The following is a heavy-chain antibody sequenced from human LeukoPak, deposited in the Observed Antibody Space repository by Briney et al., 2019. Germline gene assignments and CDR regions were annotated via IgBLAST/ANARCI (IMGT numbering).Heavy chain of an antibody. V-gene: IGHV3-48*01. Sequence: GGSLRLSCAASGFTFSDYSMNWVRQAPGKGLEWISYIGIDSGNTNYADSVKGRFTISGDKAKNSLYLQMNSLRVEDTAVYYCARGSGIMARYGMDVWGQRTTVTVSS. CDR3: ARGSGIMARYGMDV. J-gene: IGHJ6*02. CDR1: GFTFSDYS. CDR2: IGIDSGNT. D-gene: IGHD6-13*01.